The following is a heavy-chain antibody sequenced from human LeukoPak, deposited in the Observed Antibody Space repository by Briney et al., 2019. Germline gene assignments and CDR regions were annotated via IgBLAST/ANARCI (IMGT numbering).Heavy chain of an antibody. D-gene: IGHD6-19*01. CDR1: GFTLRGYG. V-gene: IGHV3-7*01. J-gene: IGHJ5*01. Sequence: GGSLRLSCAASGFTLRGYGMHWVRQAPGKGLEWVANVKEDGGAKFYVDSVKGRFTISRDNAKNSLYLQMNSLRAEDTAVYSCARLSSLGYTSGWYDSWGQGTLVSVSS. CDR2: VKEDGGAK. CDR3: ARLSSLGYTSGWYDS.